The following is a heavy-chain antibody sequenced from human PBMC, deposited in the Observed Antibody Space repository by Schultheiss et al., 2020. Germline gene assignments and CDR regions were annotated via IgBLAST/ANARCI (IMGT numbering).Heavy chain of an antibody. J-gene: IGHJ6*02. D-gene: IGHD3-10*01. CDR1: GYTFTSYD. CDR3: ARVTGGGSGSYYSHYYYYGMDV. V-gene: IGHV1-8*01. CDR2: MNPNSGNT. Sequence: ASVKVSCKASGYTFTSYDINWVRQATGQGLEWMGWMNPNSGNTGYAQKFQGIVTMTRNTSISTAYMELSSLRSEDTAVYYCARVTGGGSGSYYSHYYYYGMDVWGQGTTVTVSS.